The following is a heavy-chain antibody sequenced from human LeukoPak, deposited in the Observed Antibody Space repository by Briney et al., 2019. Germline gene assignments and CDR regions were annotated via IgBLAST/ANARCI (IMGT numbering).Heavy chain of an antibody. Sequence: ASVKVSCKAYGYTFTSYDIHWVRQATGQGLEGMGWMSSNSDITGYAQRFQGRVTMTSDTSMSTAYMELSSLRSEDTAVYYCARPRSAYYDSSGFYIWGQGTLVTVSS. D-gene: IGHD3-22*01. V-gene: IGHV1-8*01. CDR2: MSSNSDIT. CDR1: GYTFTSYD. CDR3: ARPRSAYYDSSGFYI. J-gene: IGHJ4*02.